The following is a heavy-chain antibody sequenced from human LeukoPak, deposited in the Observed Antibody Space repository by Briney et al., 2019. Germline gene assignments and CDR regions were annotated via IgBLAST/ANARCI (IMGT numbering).Heavy chain of an antibody. V-gene: IGHV3-30-3*01. J-gene: IGHJ4*02. Sequence: QSGGSLRLSCAASGFTSSSYAMHWVRQAPAKGLEWVAVISYDGSNKYYADSAKGRFTISRDNSKNTLYLQMNSLRIEDTAVYYCAKDDMELQLDYWGQGTQVTVAS. CDR3: AKDDMELQLDY. CDR2: ISYDGSNK. D-gene: IGHD1-7*01. CDR1: GFTSSSYA.